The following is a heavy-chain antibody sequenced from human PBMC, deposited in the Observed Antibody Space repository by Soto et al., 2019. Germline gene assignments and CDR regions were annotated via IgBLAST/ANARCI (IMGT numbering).Heavy chain of an antibody. V-gene: IGHV1-8*01. Sequence: QVQLVQSGAEVKKPGASVKVSCKASGYTFTNYDINWVRQAAGQGPEWMGWMNPDTGHTGYARKFRCRVSMTRDTSISTAYMERSSLRSDDTAIYYCASGRVRYSSPNYFEPWGRGTLVTVSS. CDR1: GYTFTNYD. CDR2: MNPDTGHT. J-gene: IGHJ5*02. D-gene: IGHD6-13*01. CDR3: ASGRVRYSSPNYFEP.